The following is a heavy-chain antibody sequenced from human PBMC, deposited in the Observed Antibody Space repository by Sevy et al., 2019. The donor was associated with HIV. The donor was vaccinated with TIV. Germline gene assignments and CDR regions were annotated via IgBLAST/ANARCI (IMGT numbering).Heavy chain of an antibody. CDR1: GFSFSSYG. CDR2: IWYDGSGK. CDR3: AMGAGQYFFDY. Sequence: GGSLRLSCAASGFSFSSYGMHWVRQAPGKGLEWVAVIWYDGSGKYYSDSVKGRFTISRDNSKNTLFLQMNSLRVEDTAIYYCAMGAGQYFFDYWGQGTLVTVSS. V-gene: IGHV3-33*01. D-gene: IGHD1-26*01. J-gene: IGHJ4*02.